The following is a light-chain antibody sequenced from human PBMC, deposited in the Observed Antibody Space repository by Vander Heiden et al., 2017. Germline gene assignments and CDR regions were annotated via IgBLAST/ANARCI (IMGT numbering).Light chain of an antibody. CDR1: SSDIGRYNY. Sequence: QSALTQPASVSGSPGQSITISCTGASSDIGRYNYVSWYQHHPGKAPKLLIYEVSNRPSGVSNRFPGSKSGNTASLTISGLQAEDEADYYCSSSTSSSTVVFGGGTKVTVL. J-gene: IGLJ2*01. CDR3: SSSTSSSTVV. V-gene: IGLV2-14*01. CDR2: EVS.